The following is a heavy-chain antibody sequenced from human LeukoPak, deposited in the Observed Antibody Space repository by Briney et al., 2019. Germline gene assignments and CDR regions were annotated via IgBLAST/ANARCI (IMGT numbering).Heavy chain of an antibody. Sequence: SETLSLTCTVSGGSISSYYWSWIRQPPGKGLEWIGYISYSGNTNYNPSLKSRVTISVDTPKNQFSLKLSAVTAADTAVYYCARATAAGLGYWGQGTLVTVSS. J-gene: IGHJ4*02. CDR3: ARATAAGLGY. V-gene: IGHV4-59*01. CDR2: ISYSGNT. CDR1: GGSISSYY. D-gene: IGHD6-13*01.